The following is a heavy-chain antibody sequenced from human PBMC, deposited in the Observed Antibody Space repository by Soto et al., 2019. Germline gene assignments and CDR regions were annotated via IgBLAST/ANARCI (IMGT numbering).Heavy chain of an antibody. V-gene: IGHV1-69*13. Sequence: SVKVSCNASGGTFSSYAVSWVRQAPGQGLEWMGVIIPLLNTPKYVQKFQGRVTITADASATTAYMELSSLRSEDTAVYYCARESSSPNYYYYGMDVWGQGTTVTVSS. CDR3: ARESSSPNYYYYGMDV. CDR1: GGTFSSYA. D-gene: IGHD6-6*01. J-gene: IGHJ6*02. CDR2: IIPLLNTP.